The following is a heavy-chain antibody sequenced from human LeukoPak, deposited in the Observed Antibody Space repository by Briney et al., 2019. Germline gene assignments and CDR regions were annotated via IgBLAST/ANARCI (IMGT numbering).Heavy chain of an antibody. D-gene: IGHD3-10*01. Sequence: GGSLRLSCAAPGFTVSSNYMSWVRQAPGKGLEWVSVIYSGGSTYYADSVKGRFTISRDNSKNTLYLQMNSLRAEDTAVYYCASIYGSGRTFDIWGQGTMVTVSS. CDR2: IYSGGST. CDR1: GFTVSSNY. CDR3: ASIYGSGRTFDI. J-gene: IGHJ3*02. V-gene: IGHV3-66*01.